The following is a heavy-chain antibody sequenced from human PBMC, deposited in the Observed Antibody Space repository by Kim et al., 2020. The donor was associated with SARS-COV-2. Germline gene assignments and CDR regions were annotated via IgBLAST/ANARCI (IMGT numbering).Heavy chain of an antibody. CDR3: AAAPTVTYYYYYGMDV. J-gene: IGHJ6*02. CDR1: GFTFTSSA. D-gene: IGHD4-17*01. CDR2: IVVGSGNT. Sequence: SVKVSCKASGFTFTSSAVQWVRQARGQRLEWIGWIVVGSGNTNYAQKFQERVTITRDMSTSTAYMELSSLRSEDTAVYYCAAAPTVTYYYYYGMDVWGQGTTVTVSS. V-gene: IGHV1-58*01.